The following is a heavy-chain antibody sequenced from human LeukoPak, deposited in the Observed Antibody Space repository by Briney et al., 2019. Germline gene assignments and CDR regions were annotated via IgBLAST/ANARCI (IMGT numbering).Heavy chain of an antibody. CDR3: ARQGVVIPAAMRPSSAFNI. CDR1: GVSISSSTYY. CDR2: INYSDYT. J-gene: IGHJ3*02. V-gene: IGHV4-39*01. D-gene: IGHD2-2*01. Sequence: KTSETLSLTCTVSGVSISSSTYYWGWIRQAPGKGLEWIVSINYSDYTYYNPSLKSRVTISVGTAKNQFSLKLTSVTAADTAVYYCARQGVVIPAAMRPSSAFNIWGQGTMVTVSS.